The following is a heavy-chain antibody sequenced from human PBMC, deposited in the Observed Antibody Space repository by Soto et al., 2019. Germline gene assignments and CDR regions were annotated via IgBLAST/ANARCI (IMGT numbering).Heavy chain of an antibody. CDR3: AKVLTGYYYYFEY. J-gene: IGHJ4*02. D-gene: IGHD3-9*01. Sequence: GGSLRLSCAASGFTFRSYAMIWVRQAPGEGLEWVSGVGGSGENTYYADSVKGRFTISRDNSKNTVYLQISSLRAEDTAVYYCAKVLTGYYYYFEYWGQGTLVTVSS. CDR2: VGGSGENT. V-gene: IGHV3-23*01. CDR1: GFTFRSYA.